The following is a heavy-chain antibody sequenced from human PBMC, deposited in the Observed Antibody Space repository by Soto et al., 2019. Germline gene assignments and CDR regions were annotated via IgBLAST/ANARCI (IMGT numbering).Heavy chain of an antibody. J-gene: IGHJ4*02. CDR1: GFTFSRYV. CDR3: TSGGLGRDSYIDY. Sequence: QVQLVESGGGVVQPGRSLRLSCAASGFTFSRYVMHWVRQAPGKGLEWVADMSSDGSNQYYADSVKGRFTISRDDSKNTVYVQMNSLRAEDTAVDYCTSGGLGRDSYIDYWGQGTLVTVSS. CDR2: MSSDGSNQ. D-gene: IGHD2-21*01. V-gene: IGHV3-30-3*01.